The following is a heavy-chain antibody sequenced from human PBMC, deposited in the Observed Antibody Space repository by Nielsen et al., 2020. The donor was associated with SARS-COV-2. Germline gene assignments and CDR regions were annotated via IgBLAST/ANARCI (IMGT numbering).Heavy chain of an antibody. V-gene: IGHV3-13*04. D-gene: IGHD2-8*02. Sequence: GESLKISCAASGFTFSSYDMHWVRQATGKGLEWVSAIGTAGDTYYPGSVKGRFTISRENAKNSLYLQMNSLRAEDTAVYYCARDGAGGAATDYYYYGMDVWGQGTTVTVSS. J-gene: IGHJ6*02. CDR3: ARDGAGGAATDYYYYGMDV. CDR1: GFTFSSYD. CDR2: IGTAGDT.